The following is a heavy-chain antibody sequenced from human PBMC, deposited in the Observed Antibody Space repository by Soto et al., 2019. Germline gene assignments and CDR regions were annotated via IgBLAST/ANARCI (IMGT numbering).Heavy chain of an antibody. V-gene: IGHV3-33*01. J-gene: IGHJ4*02. CDR2: VWFDGSNQ. CDR1: GFRFNSYG. CDR3: TRANTSPFDF. Sequence: PGGSLRLSCAASGFRFNSYGMHWVRQAPGKGLEWVAIVWFDGSNQVYADSVKGRFTISRDDSKNTVYLQMNSLRAEDTAFYFCTRANTSPFDFWGQGTQVTVSS.